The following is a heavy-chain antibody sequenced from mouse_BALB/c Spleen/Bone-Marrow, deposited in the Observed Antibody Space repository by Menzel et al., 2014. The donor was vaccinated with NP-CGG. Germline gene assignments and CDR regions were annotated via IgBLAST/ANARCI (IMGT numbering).Heavy chain of an antibody. V-gene: IGHV1-14*01. CDR2: INPFNDGT. D-gene: IGHD1-1*01. CDR3: ARTGNYYGSSFDY. CDR1: GYTFTSYV. Sequence: QLQESGPELVKPGTSVKMSCKASGYTFTSYVIHWVKQKPGQSLEWIGYINPFNDGTKYNEKFKDKATLTSDKSSNTAYMELSSLTSEDSAVYYCARTGNYYGSSFDYWGQGTTLTVSS. J-gene: IGHJ2*01.